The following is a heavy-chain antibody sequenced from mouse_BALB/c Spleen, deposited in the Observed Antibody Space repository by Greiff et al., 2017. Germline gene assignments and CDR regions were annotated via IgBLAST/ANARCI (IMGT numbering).Heavy chain of an antibody. Sequence: QVQLQQPGAELAKPGASVKMSCKASGYTFTSYWMHWVKQRPGQGLEWIGYINPSSGYTNYNQKFKDKATLTADKSSSTAYMQLSSLTSEDSAVYYCARGGAYDPSYAMDYWGQGTSVTVSS. J-gene: IGHJ4*01. V-gene: IGHV1-7*01. CDR2: INPSSGYT. CDR3: ARGGAYDPSYAMDY. CDR1: GYTFTSYW. D-gene: IGHD6-5*01.